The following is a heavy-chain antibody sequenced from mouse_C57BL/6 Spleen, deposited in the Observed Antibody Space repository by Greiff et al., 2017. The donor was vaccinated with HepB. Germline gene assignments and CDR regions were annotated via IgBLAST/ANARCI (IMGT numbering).Heavy chain of an antibody. J-gene: IGHJ4*01. Sequence: LVESGAELVKPGASVKLSCTASGFNIKDYYMHWVKQRTEQGLEWIGRIDPEDGETKYAPKFQGKATITADTSSNTAYLQLSSLTSEDTAVYYCARLPAGDYYAMDYWGQGTSVTVSS. CDR2: IDPEDGET. V-gene: IGHV14-2*01. D-gene: IGHD5-5*01. CDR3: ARLPAGDYYAMDY. CDR1: GFNIKDYY.